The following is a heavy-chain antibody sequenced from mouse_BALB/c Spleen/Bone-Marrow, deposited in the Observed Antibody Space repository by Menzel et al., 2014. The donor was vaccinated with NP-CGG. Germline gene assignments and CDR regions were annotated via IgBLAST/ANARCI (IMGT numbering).Heavy chain of an antibody. V-gene: IGHV14-3*02. J-gene: IGHJ1*01. CDR2: IDPANGNT. CDR1: GFNIKDTY. CDR3: ASYRYAWYFDV. Sequence: VQLQQPGAELVKPGASVKLSCTASGFNIKDTYMHWVKQRPEQGLEWIGRIDPANGNTKYDPKFQGKATITADTSFNTAYLQLSSLTSEDTAVYYCASYRYAWYFDVWGAGTTVTVSS. D-gene: IGHD2-14*01.